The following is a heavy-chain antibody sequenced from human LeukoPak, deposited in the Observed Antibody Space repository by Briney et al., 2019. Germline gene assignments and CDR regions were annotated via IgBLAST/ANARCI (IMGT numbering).Heavy chain of an antibody. CDR2: IRYDGSNK. Sequence: WIRQPPGKGLEWVAFIRYDGSNKYYADSVKGRFTISRDNSKNTLYLQMNSLRAEDTAVYYCAKLALVGHLVDYWGQGTLVTVSS. V-gene: IGHV3-30*02. J-gene: IGHJ4*02. CDR3: AKLALVGHLVDY. D-gene: IGHD1-26*01.